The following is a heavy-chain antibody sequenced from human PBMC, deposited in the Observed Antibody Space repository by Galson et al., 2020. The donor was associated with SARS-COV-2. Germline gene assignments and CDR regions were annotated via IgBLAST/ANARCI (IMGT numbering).Heavy chain of an antibody. J-gene: IGHJ6*03. V-gene: IGHV1-3*01. CDR1: GYTFTSYA. D-gene: IGHD3-3*01. CDR3: ARGVLRFLEWLSHYYYYYMDV. Sequence: ASVKVSCKAPGYTFTSYAMHWVRQAPGQRLEWMGWINAGNGNTKYSQKFQGRVTITRDTSASTAYMELSSLRSEDTAVYYCARGVLRFLEWLSHYYYYYMDVWGKGTTVTVSS. CDR2: INAGNGNT.